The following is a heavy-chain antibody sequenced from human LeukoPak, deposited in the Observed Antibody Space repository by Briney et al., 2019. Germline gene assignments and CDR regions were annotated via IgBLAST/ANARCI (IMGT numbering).Heavy chain of an antibody. Sequence: GGSLRLSCAASGFTFSSCAMSWVRQAPGKGLELVSGISGSGASTYYADSVRGRFTISRDNSKNTLYLQMNSLRAEDTAVYYCAKAYYDSSGYFSFDYWGQGTLVTVSS. CDR3: AKAYYDSSGYFSFDY. CDR2: ISGSGAST. V-gene: IGHV3-23*01. J-gene: IGHJ4*02. D-gene: IGHD3-22*01. CDR1: GFTFSSCA.